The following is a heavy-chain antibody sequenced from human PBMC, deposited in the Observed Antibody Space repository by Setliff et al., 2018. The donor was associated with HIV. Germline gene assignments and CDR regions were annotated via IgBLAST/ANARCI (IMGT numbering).Heavy chain of an antibody. CDR2: IYHSGTT. CDR3: ARVHWFDP. J-gene: IGHJ5*02. CDR1: GYSISSGYY. V-gene: IGHV4-38-2*01. Sequence: SETLSLTCAVSGYSISSGYYWGWIRQPPGKGLEWVGSIYHSGTTYYNPSLKSRVTISVDTSKNQFSLKLSSVTAADTAVYYCARVHWFDPWGQGTLVTVSS.